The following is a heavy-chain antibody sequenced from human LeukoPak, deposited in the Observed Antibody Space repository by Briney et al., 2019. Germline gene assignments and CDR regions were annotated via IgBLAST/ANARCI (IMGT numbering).Heavy chain of an antibody. V-gene: IGHV3-49*04. D-gene: IGHD1-26*01. J-gene: IGHJ4*02. CDR1: GFTFSNYA. Sequence: GGSLRLSCAASGFTFSNYAMTWVRQAPGKGLEWVGFIRSKAYGGTTEYAAPVKGRFTISRDDSKSIAYLQMNSLKTEDTAVYHCASRSGRQWLPYFDYWGQGTLVTVSS. CDR3: ASRSGRQWLPYFDY. CDR2: IRSKAYGGTT.